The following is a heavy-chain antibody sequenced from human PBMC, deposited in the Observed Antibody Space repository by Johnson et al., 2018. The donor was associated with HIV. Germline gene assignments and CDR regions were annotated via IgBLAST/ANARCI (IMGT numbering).Heavy chain of an antibody. CDR1: GFTVSSNY. CDR2: IYSGGRT. V-gene: IGHV3-66*01. J-gene: IGHJ3*02. Sequence: VQLVESGGGLVQPGGSLRLSCAASGFTVSSNYMSWVRQAPGKGLEWVSIIYSGGRTYYADSVKGRFTISRDNSKNTLYLQMNSLRAEDTAVYYCARFGMGSSGDAFDIWGQGTMVTVSS. CDR3: ARFGMGSSGDAFDI. D-gene: IGHD6-25*01.